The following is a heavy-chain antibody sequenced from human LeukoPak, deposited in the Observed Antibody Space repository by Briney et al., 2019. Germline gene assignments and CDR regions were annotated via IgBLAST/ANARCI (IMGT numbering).Heavy chain of an antibody. CDR2: ISGRSSTI. V-gene: IGHV3-48*01. J-gene: IGHJ4*02. CDR1: GFTFGDYA. D-gene: IGHD1-26*01. Sequence: GGSLRLSCTASGFTFGDYAMSWVRQAPGKGLEWVSYISGRSSTIYYADSVKGRFTISRDNAKNSMYLQMNSLRAEDTAVYYCARDRIKSGSYYFDYWGQGTLVTVSS. CDR3: ARDRIKSGSYYFDY.